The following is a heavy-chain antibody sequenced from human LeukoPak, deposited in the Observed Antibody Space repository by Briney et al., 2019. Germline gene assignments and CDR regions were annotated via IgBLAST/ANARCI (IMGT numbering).Heavy chain of an antibody. Sequence: SETLSLTCIVSGGSITTSSDYWDWIRQPPGKGLEWIGTIDTSGTTYYNPSLKSRVTISVDTSKNQFSLKLSSVTAADAAVYHCARHGYQPHFESWGQGILVTVSS. CDR2: IDTSGTT. CDR3: ARHGYQPHFES. CDR1: GGSITTSSDY. J-gene: IGHJ4*02. V-gene: IGHV4-39*01. D-gene: IGHD2-2*01.